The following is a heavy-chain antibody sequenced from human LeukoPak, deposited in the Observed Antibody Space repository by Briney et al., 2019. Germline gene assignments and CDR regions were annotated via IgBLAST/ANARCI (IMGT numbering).Heavy chain of an antibody. V-gene: IGHV1-8*03. J-gene: IGHJ3*02. CDR2: MNPNSGNT. CDR1: GYTFTSYD. CDR3: ARGNYYDSSGYREGDAFDI. Sequence: ASAKVSCKASGYTFTSYDINWVRQATGQGLEWMGWMNPNSGNTGYAQKFQGRVTITRNTSISTAYMELSSLRSEDTAVYYCARGNYYDSSGYREGDAFDIWGQGTMVTVSS. D-gene: IGHD3-22*01.